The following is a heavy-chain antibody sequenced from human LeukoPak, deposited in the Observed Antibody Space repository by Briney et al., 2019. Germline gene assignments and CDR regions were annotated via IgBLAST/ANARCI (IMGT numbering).Heavy chain of an antibody. Sequence: GGSLRLSCAASGFTVSSNYMSWVRQAPGNGLEWVSVIYSGGSTYYADSVKGRFTISRDNSKNTLYLQMNSLRAEDTAVYYCARARSYYLHYWGQGTLVTVSS. CDR2: IYSGGST. D-gene: IGHD3-16*02. J-gene: IGHJ4*02. CDR1: GFTVSSNY. CDR3: ARARSYYLHY. V-gene: IGHV3-53*01.